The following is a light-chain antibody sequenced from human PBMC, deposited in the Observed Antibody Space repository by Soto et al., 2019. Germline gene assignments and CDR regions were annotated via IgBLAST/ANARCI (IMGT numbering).Light chain of an antibody. CDR2: DAS. V-gene: IGKV1-5*01. J-gene: IGKJ2*01. CDR1: HNNNNW. Sequence: EIQMTQSPSTLSASVGDRVTITCRASHNNNNWLACYQQKPGKAPKLLIYDASSLESGVPSRFSGSGSGTEFTLTVNTLQPDDSATYYWQFYDIYSLTFGQGTKLEI. CDR3: QFYDIYSLT.